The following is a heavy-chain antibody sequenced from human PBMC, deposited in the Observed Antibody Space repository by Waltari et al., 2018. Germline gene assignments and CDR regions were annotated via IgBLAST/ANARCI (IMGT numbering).Heavy chain of an antibody. CDR3: ASDNWGRGNAFDI. CDR2: IYHRGRT. J-gene: IGHJ3*02. CDR1: GYSFSSGYY. V-gene: IGHV4-38-2*01. D-gene: IGHD7-27*01. Sequence: QVQLQESGPGLVKPSETLSLTCAVSGYSFSSGYYWGWIRQPPGKGREWIGSIYHRGRTYYNPALKSRVTISGDTSKNQFALKLSSVTAADTAVYYCASDNWGRGNAFDIWGQGTMVTVSS.